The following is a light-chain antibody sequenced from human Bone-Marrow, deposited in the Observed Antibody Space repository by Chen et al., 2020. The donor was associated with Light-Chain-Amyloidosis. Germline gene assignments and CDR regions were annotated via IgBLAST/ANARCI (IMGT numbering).Light chain of an antibody. CDR1: ALPKQY. V-gene: IGLV3-25*03. J-gene: IGLJ2*01. CDR2: KDS. Sequence: SYELTQPPSVSVSPGQTARITRPGDALPKQYAYWYQQKPGQAPVLVIYKDSERPSGIPERFSGSSSGTTVTLTISGVPAEDEADYYCQSADSSGTYVVFGGGTKLTVL. CDR3: QSADSSGTYVV.